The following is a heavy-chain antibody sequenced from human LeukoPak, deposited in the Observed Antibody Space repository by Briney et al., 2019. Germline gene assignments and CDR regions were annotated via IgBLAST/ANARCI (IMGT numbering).Heavy chain of an antibody. CDR1: GGSISSYH. V-gene: IGHV4-4*07. CDR3: ARSRDDFWSGYYYFDY. CDR2: IYTSGST. D-gene: IGHD3-3*01. Sequence: SETLSLTCTVSGGSISSYHWNWIRQPAGKGLEWIGRIYTSGSTNYNPSLKSRVTMSVDTSKDQFSLKLSSVTAADPAVYYCARSRDDFWSGYYYFDYWGQGTLVTVSS. J-gene: IGHJ4*02.